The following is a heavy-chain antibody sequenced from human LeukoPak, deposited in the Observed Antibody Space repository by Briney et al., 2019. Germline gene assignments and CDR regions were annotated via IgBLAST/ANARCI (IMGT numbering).Heavy chain of an antibody. V-gene: IGHV4-61*02. Sequence: SQTLSLTCTVSGGSISSGSYYWSWIRQPAGKGLEWIGRIYTSGSTNYNPSLKSRVTISLDTSKNQFSLKLSSVTAADTAVYYCARTGQWSPLNWFDPWGQGTLVTVSS. CDR3: ARTGQWSPLNWFDP. J-gene: IGHJ5*02. CDR2: IYTSGST. CDR1: GGSISSGSYY. D-gene: IGHD6-19*01.